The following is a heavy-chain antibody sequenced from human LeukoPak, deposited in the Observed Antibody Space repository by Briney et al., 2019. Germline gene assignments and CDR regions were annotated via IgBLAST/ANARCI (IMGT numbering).Heavy chain of an antibody. D-gene: IGHD3-9*01. V-gene: IGHV1-46*01. J-gene: IGHJ4*02. CDR2: INPSGGST. Sequence: WAPVKLSCKASGYTFTIYYMHWVRHPPGQGLEWMGIINPSGGSTSYAQKFQGRVTMTRDTSTSTVYMELSSLRSEDTAVYYCARIGDILTGYYIPFDYWGQGTLVTVSS. CDR1: GYTFTIYY. CDR3: ARIGDILTGYYIPFDY.